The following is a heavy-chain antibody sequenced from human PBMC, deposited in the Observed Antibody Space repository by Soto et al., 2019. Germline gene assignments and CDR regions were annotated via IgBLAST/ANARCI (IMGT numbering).Heavy chain of an antibody. V-gene: IGHV4-31*03. Sequence: QVQLQESGPGLVKPSQTLSLTCTVSGGSISSGGYYWSWIRQHPGKGLEWIGYIHYSGSTYYNPSLKSRVTISVDTSKNQFALKLSSVTAADTAVYYCARTSYDSSGTAADPCGQGTLVTVSS. CDR1: GGSISSGGYY. J-gene: IGHJ5*02. CDR2: IHYSGST. CDR3: ARTSYDSSGTAADP. D-gene: IGHD3-22*01.